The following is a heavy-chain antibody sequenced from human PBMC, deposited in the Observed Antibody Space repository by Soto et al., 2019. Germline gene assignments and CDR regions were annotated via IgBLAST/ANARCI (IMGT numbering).Heavy chain of an antibody. Sequence: ASVKVSCKASGYTFTSYGISWVRQAPGQGLEWMGWISAYNGNTNYAQKLQGRVTMTTDTSTSTAYMELRSLRSDDTAVXYCARPAAGTAYYYMDVWGKGTTVTVSS. CDR3: ARPAAGTAYYYMDV. CDR1: GYTFTSYG. CDR2: ISAYNGNT. D-gene: IGHD6-13*01. V-gene: IGHV1-18*01. J-gene: IGHJ6*03.